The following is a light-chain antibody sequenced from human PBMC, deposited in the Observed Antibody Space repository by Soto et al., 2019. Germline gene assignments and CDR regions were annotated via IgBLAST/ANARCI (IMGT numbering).Light chain of an antibody. CDR1: QSVSSN. Sequence: EIVMTQSPATLSVSPGERATLSCRASQSVSSNLAWYQQKPGQAPRLLIYGASTRATGIPARFSGSGSGTEFTLTISSLQSEDVAVYYCQQYNNWSFFGQGTKLEIK. V-gene: IGKV3-15*01. J-gene: IGKJ2*01. CDR3: QQYNNWSF. CDR2: GAS.